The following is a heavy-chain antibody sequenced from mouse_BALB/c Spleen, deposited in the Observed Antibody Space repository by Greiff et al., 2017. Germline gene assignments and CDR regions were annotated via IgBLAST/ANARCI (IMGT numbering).Heavy chain of an antibody. J-gene: IGHJ4*01. CDR3: ARGRHYDAMDY. Sequence: VQLQQPGAELVKPGASVKLSCKASGYTFTSYWMHWVKQRPGQGLEWIGEINPSNGRTNYNEKFKSKATLTVDKSSSTAYMQLSSLTSEDSAVYYCARGRHYDAMDYWGQGTSVTVSA. CDR1: GYTFTSYW. V-gene: IGHV1S81*02. CDR2: INPSNGRT.